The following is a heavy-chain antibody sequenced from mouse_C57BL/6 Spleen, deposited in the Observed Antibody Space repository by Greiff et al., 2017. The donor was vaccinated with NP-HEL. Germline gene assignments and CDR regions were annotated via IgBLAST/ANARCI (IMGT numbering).Heavy chain of an antibody. CDR2: INPNYGTT. CDR1: GYSFTDYN. CDR3: ARREGYGSSYVLPGFAY. D-gene: IGHD1-1*01. J-gene: IGHJ3*01. V-gene: IGHV1-39*01. Sequence: VQLKQSGPELVKPGASVKISCKASGYSFTDYNMNWVKQSNGKSLEWIGVINPNYGTTSYNQKFKGKATLTVDQSSSTAYMQLNSLTSEDSAVYYCARREGYGSSYVLPGFAYWGQGTLVTVSA.